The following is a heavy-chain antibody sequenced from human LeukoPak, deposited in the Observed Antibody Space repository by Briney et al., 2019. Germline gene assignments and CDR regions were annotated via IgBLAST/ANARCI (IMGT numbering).Heavy chain of an antibody. J-gene: IGHJ5*02. CDR1: GFTFSSYA. CDR3: ARDINTAMVMEPWFDP. Sequence: GGSLRLSCAASGFTFSSYAMSWVRQAPGKGLEGVSAISGSGGSTYYADSVKGRFTISRDNAKNSLYLQMNSQRAEDTAVYYCARDINTAMVMEPWFDPWGQGTLVTVSS. CDR2: ISGSGGST. D-gene: IGHD5-18*01. V-gene: IGHV3-23*01.